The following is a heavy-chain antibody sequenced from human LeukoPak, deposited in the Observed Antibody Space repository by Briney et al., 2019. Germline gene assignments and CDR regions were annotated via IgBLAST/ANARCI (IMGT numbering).Heavy chain of an antibody. CDR2: IKQDGSEQ. J-gene: IGHJ4*02. D-gene: IGHD5-18*01. CDR3: ARSGIQLWSTYFDY. V-gene: IGHV3-7*01. CDR1: GFTFSSYW. Sequence: PGGSLRLSCAAPGFTFSSYWMSWVRQAPGKGLQSVANIKQDGSEQYYVDSVKGRFTISRDNAKNSLYLQMNSLRAEDTAVYYCARSGIQLWSTYFDYWGQGTLVTVSS.